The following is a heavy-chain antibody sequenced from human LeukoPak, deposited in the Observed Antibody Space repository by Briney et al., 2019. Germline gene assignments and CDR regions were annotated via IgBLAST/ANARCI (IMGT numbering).Heavy chain of an antibody. CDR2: IIPILGIA. D-gene: IGHD6-19*01. CDR3: ASPSTVARSHYFDY. V-gene: IGHV1-69*04. Sequence: GASVKVSCKASGGTFSSCAISWVRQAPGQGLEWMGRIIPILGIANYAQKFQGRVTITADKSTSTAYMELSSLRSEDTAVYYGASPSTVARSHYFDYWGQGTLVTVSS. CDR1: GGTFSSCA. J-gene: IGHJ4*02.